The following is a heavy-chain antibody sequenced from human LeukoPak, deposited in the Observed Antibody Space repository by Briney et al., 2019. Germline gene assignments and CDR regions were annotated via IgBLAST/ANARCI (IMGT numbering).Heavy chain of an antibody. Sequence: ASVTVSCKASGYTFTSYGISWVRQAPGEGLEWMGWISAYTGNTNYAQKLQGRVTMTTDTSTSTAYMELRSLRSDDTAVYYCAREVSTLFDYWGQGTLVTVSS. CDR2: ISAYTGNT. J-gene: IGHJ4*02. D-gene: IGHD5/OR15-5a*01. CDR3: AREVSTLFDY. CDR1: GYTFTSYG. V-gene: IGHV1-18*01.